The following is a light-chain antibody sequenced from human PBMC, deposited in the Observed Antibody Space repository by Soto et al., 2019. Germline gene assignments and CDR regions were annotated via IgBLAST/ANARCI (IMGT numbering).Light chain of an antibody. CDR1: SGHSSYI. V-gene: IGLV4-60*03. J-gene: IGLJ3*02. Sequence: QLVLTQSSSASASLGSSVKLTCTLNSGHSSYIIAWHQQQPGKAPRYLMKLESSGSYNKGSGVPDRFSGSSSGADRYLTISNLQSEDEADYYCETWDTNTRMFGGGTQLTVL. CDR2: LESSGSY. CDR3: ETWDTNTRM.